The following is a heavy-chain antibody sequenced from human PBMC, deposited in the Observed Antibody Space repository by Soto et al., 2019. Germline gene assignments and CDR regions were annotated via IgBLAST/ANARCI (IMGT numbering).Heavy chain of an antibody. CDR3: ARPEYSSSSYGMDV. D-gene: IGHD6-6*01. J-gene: IGHJ6*02. CDR1: GCTCSSYS. V-gene: IGHV3-48*02. CDR2: VSSSSSTI. Sequence: GGSLRLSCAASGCTCSSYSMNWVRQAPGKGLEWVSYVSSSSSTIYYADSVKGRFTISRDNAKNSLYLQMNSLRDEDTAVYYCARPEYSSSSYGMDVWGQGTTVTVSS.